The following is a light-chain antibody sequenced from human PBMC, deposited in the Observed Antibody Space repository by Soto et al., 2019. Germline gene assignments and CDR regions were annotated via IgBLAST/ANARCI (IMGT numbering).Light chain of an antibody. Sequence: EIVLTQSPGPLSLSPGERATLSCRASQSVSSSYLAWYQQKPGQAPSLLIYAASSRATGIPDRFSGSGSGTDFTLTISRLEPEDFAVYYCQQYGSSPLTLGGGTKVEIK. CDR3: QQYGSSPLT. V-gene: IGKV3-20*01. CDR1: QSVSSSY. J-gene: IGKJ4*01. CDR2: AAS.